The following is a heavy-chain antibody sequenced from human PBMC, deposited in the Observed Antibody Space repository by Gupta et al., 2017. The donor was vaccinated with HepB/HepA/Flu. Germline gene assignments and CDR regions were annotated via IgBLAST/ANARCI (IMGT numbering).Heavy chain of an antibody. CDR2: ISGSGGST. CDR3: AKHPSLDQLLFYYYYYMDV. V-gene: IGHV3-23*01. D-gene: IGHD2-2*01. J-gene: IGHJ6*03. CDR1: GFSFGSYA. Sequence: EVQLLETGGGWVQPGGSLRLSWEASGFSFGSYAMSWVGRAAGMGLVWVSAISGSGGSTYYADSVKGRFTISRDNSKNTLYLQMNSLRAEDTAVYYCAKHPSLDQLLFYYYYYMDVWGKGTTVTVSS.